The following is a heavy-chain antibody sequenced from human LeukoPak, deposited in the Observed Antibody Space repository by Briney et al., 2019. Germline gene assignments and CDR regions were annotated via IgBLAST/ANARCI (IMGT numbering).Heavy chain of an antibody. D-gene: IGHD3-22*01. CDR3: AKVWGYYDSSGYSDY. CDR2: IRYDGSNK. CDR1: GFTFSSYG. Sequence: GGSLRLSCAASGFTFSSYGMHWVRQAPGKGLEWVAFIRYDGSNKYYADSVKGRFTISRDNSKNTLYLQMNSLRAEDTAVYYCAKVWGYYDSSGYSDYWGQGTLVTVSS. J-gene: IGHJ4*02. V-gene: IGHV3-30*02.